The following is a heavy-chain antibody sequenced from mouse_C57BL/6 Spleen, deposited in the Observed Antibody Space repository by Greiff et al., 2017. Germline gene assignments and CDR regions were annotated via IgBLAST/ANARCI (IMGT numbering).Heavy chain of an antibody. D-gene: IGHD5-1*01. J-gene: IGHJ2*01. V-gene: IGHV2-2*01. CDR3: ARNVGYLSYFDY. Sequence: VQLQQSGPGLVQPSQSLSITCTVSGFSLTSYGVHWVRPSPGKGLEWLGVIWSGGSTDYNAAFISRLGISKDNSKSQVFFKMNSLQADDTAIYYCARNVGYLSYFDYWGQGTTLTVSS. CDR2: IWSGGST. CDR1: GFSLTSYG.